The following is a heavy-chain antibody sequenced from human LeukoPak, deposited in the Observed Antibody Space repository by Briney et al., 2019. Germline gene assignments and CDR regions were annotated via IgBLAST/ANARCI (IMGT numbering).Heavy chain of an antibody. J-gene: IGHJ6*03. CDR3: ARQIVGTSWNYYYSYIDV. V-gene: IGHV4-4*07. CDR1: AGSISSYY. Sequence: SETLSPTCTVSAGSISSYYWSWVRQHAGKGLEWIGRIYTTGSTNYNPSLKSRVNMSVDTSKNQFSLKLSSVTAADTAVYYCARQIVGTSWNYYYSYIDVWGNGTSVSVSS. D-gene: IGHD1-1*01. CDR2: IYTTGST.